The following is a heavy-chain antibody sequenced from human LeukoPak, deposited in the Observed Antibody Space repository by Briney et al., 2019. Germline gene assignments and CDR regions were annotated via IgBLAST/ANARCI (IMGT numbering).Heavy chain of an antibody. CDR1: GSIFTSYW. Sequence: GASLQISGEGSGSIFTSYWIGGGRQLPGKGLEGMGIIYPGDSDTRYSPSCQGQVTISADKSISTAYLQWSSLKASDTAMYYCARHVGIVVVPAAMPTYYYMDVWGKGTTVTVSS. D-gene: IGHD2-2*03. CDR3: ARHVGIVVVPAAMPTYYYMDV. V-gene: IGHV5-51*01. CDR2: IYPGDSDT. J-gene: IGHJ6*03.